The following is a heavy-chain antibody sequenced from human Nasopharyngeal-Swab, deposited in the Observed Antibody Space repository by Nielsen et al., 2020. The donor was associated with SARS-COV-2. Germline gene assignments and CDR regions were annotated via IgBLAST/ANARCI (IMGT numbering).Heavy chain of an antibody. CDR1: GFTVSGSY. CDR3: ARVVSDSSGWYHFDY. Sequence: GESLKISCAASGFTVSGSYMGWVRQVPGEGLEWVPFIYSYSSTDYADSVKGRFTISRDNSKNTLYLQLNTLRPEDTAVYFCARVVSDSSGWYHFDYWGQGTLVTVSS. V-gene: IGHV3-66*01. CDR2: IYSYSST. D-gene: IGHD6-19*01. J-gene: IGHJ4*02.